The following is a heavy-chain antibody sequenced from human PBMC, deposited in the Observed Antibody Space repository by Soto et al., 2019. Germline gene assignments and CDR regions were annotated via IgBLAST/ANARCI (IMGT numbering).Heavy chain of an antibody. CDR1: RFTFPSSW. J-gene: IGHJ5*02. CDR3: AGIQNNWFDP. CDR2: IKQDGSEA. D-gene: IGHD1-20*01. Sequence: EVQLVESGGGLVQPGGSLRLSCAVSRFTFPSSWMSWVRQAPGKGLEWVANIKQDGSEAYYLDSVKGRFTISRDNAWTSLYLQMNSLSADDTAVYSCAGIQNNWFDPWGQGTLVTVAS. V-gene: IGHV3-7*01.